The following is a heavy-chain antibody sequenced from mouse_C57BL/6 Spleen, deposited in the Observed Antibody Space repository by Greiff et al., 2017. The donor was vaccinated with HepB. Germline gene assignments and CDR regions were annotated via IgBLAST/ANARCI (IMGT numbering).Heavy chain of an antibody. D-gene: IGHD1-1*01. J-gene: IGHJ2*01. Sequence: SGPELVKPGASVKMSCKASGYTFTDYNMHWVKQSHGKSLEWIGYINPNNGGTSYNQKFKGKATLTVNKSSSTAYMELRSLTSEDSAVYYCARYYYGSSYYFDYWGQGTTLTVSS. CDR3: ARYYYGSSYYFDY. CDR1: GYTFTDYN. V-gene: IGHV1-22*01. CDR2: INPNNGGT.